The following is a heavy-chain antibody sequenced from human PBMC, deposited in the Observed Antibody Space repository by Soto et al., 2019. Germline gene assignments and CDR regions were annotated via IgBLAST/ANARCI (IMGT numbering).Heavy chain of an antibody. Sequence: QVHLVQSGAEVKKPGSSVNISCKASGGTFGTYGLNWVRQFPGQGLDWMGGIIPASDTENYAQKFQGRVTITADKSTNIAHMQMDSLTSDDTAVYYCATAVTAGTYYIYVLDVWGQGTTVTVS. D-gene: IGHD3-10*02. CDR2: IIPASDTE. V-gene: IGHV1-69*14. J-gene: IGHJ6*02. CDR3: ATAVTAGTYYIYVLDV. CDR1: GGTFGTYG.